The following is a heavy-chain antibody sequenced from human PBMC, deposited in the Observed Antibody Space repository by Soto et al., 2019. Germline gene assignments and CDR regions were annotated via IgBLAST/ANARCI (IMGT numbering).Heavy chain of an antibody. V-gene: IGHV3-9*03. Sequence: DVQVVESGGGLVQPGRSLRLSCAASGFSFDDYAMHWVRQAPGKGLEWVSGISWNSGTIGYADSVKGRLTISRENAKNALYLQMHTLSAEDMALYYCAKSTGRPANGMGVWGQGTTVTVSS. CDR3: AKSTGRPANGMGV. CDR2: ISWNSGTI. CDR1: GFSFDDYA. J-gene: IGHJ6*02. D-gene: IGHD2-15*01.